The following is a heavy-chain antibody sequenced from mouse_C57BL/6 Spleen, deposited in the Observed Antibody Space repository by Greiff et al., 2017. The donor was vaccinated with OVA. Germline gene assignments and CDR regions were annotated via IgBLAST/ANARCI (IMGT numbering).Heavy chain of an antibody. J-gene: IGHJ2*01. CDR1: GFTFSSYA. CDR3: TRDQSLYYGSSFDY. V-gene: IGHV5-9-1*02. D-gene: IGHD1-1*01. CDR2: ISSGGDYI. Sequence: EVKLVESGEGLVKPGGSLKLSCAASGFTFSSYAMSWVRQTPEKRLEWVAYISSGGDYIYYADNVKGRFTIARDNARNTLYLQMSSLKSEDTAMYDCTRDQSLYYGSSFDYWGQGTTLTVSS.